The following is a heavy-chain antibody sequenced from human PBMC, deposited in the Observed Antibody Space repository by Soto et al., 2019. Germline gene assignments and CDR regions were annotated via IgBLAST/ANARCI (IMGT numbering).Heavy chain of an antibody. CDR1: GFTFSGSA. CDR3: TTDSYSSIIIVRFDY. V-gene: IGHV3-73*01. D-gene: IGHD2-2*01. CDR2: IRSKANSYAT. Sequence: GGSLRLSCAASGFTFSGSAMHWVRQASGKGLEWVGRIRSKANSYATAYAASVKGRFTISRDDSKNTAYLQMNSLKTEDTAVYYCTTDSYSSIIIVRFDYWGQGTLVTVSS. J-gene: IGHJ4*02.